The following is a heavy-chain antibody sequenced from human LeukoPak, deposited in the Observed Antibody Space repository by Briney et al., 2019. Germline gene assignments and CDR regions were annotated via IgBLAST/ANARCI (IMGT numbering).Heavy chain of an antibody. D-gene: IGHD3-10*01. V-gene: IGHV3-33*01. CDR2: IWYDGSKQ. Sequence: GGSLRLSCAGSGFTFSHYGIYWVRQAPGKGLEWVAAIWYDGSKQLYRDAVKGRFTISRDDSKNTLYLQMNSLRAEDTAVYYCARDPGAWGQGTLVTVSS. CDR3: ARDPGA. CDR1: GFTFSHYG. J-gene: IGHJ5*02.